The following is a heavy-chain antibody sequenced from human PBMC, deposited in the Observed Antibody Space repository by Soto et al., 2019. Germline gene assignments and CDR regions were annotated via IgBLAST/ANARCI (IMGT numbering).Heavy chain of an antibody. Sequence: GGSLRLSCRASGFIFSSYVMSWVRQAPGKGLEWVSSITGSGGNTHYADSVKGRFTISRDNSKSTLFLQVTGLGAEDTAVYYCARGLPDTVYGVLISFDDWGQGTLVTVSS. CDR1: GFIFSSYV. CDR3: ARGLPDTVYGVLISFDD. D-gene: IGHD3-3*01. CDR2: ITGSGGNT. V-gene: IGHV3-23*01. J-gene: IGHJ4*02.